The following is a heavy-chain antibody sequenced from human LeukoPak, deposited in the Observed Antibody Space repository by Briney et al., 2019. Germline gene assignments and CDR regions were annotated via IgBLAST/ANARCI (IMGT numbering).Heavy chain of an antibody. CDR3: ARAVDLDY. CDR2: INHSGST. J-gene: IGHJ4*02. CDR1: GGSFSGYY. V-gene: IGHV4-34*01. Sequence: SETLSLTCAVYGGSFSGYYWSWIRQPPGKELEWIGEINHSGSTNYNPSLKSRVTISVDTSKNQFSLKLSSVTAADTAVYYCARAVDLDYWGQGTLVTVSS.